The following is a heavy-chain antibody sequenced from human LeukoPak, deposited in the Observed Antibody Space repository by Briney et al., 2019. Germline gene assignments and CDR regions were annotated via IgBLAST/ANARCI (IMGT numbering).Heavy chain of an antibody. CDR2: IYHSGSA. D-gene: IGHD3-10*01. V-gene: IGHV4-38-2*02. J-gene: IGHJ3*02. CDR3: ARVKYYYGSGSYFYSDAFDI. Sequence: SETLSLTCSVSGGSISSGYYWGWIRQPPGKGLEWIGSIYHSGSAYYNPSLKSRVTISVDTSKNQFSLKLSSVTAADTAVYYCARVKYYYGSGSYFYSDAFDIWGQGTMVTVSS. CDR1: GGSISSGYY.